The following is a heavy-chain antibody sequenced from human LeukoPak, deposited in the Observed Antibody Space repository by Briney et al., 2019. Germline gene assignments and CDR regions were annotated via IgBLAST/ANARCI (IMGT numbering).Heavy chain of an antibody. CDR1: GGSISSYY. Sequence: SETLSLTCTVSGGSISSYYWSWIRQPAGKGLEWIGRIYTSGSTNYNPSLKSRVTMSVDTSKDQFSLKLSSVTAADTAVYYCARAAYGSGSVFGGTWFFDSWGQGTQVTVSS. D-gene: IGHD3-10*01. CDR3: ARAAYGSGSVFGGTWFFDS. CDR2: IYTSGST. V-gene: IGHV4-4*07. J-gene: IGHJ4*02.